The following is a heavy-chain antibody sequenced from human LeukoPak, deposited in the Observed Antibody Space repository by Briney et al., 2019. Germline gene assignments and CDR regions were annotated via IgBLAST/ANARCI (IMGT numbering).Heavy chain of an antibody. D-gene: IGHD5/OR15-5a*01. CDR3: AREIYAGANWFDP. CDR1: VDTFSSYA. Sequence: GASVKSSCKASVDTFSSYAISRVRHAPGQELEWMGVIIAIFGTASYAQKFQGRVTITPDESTSTADMGLSSPRSEDTAVYYCAREIYAGANWFDPWGQGTLVTVSS. CDR2: IIAIFGTA. V-gene: IGHV1-69*13. J-gene: IGHJ5*02.